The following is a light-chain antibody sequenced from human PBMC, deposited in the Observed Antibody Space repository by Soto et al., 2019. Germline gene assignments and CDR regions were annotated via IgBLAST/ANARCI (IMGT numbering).Light chain of an antibody. J-gene: IGLJ1*01. V-gene: IGLV3-1*01. CDR3: QAWDRSTGV. CDR2: QDS. CDR1: KLGDKY. Sequence: SYELTQPPSVSVSPGQTASITCSGDKLGDKYVCWYHQKPRQSPVLVIYQDSKRPSGIPERFSGSNSGNTATLTISGTQPMDEADYYCQAWDRSTGVFGTGTKVTVL.